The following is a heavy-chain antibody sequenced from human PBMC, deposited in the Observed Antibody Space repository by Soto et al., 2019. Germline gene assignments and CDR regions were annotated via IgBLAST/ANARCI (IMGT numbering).Heavy chain of an antibody. V-gene: IGHV1-3*04. J-gene: IGHJ4*02. Sequence: QVQLVQSGAEVKKPGASVKVSCKPSGYTFNTYAIHWVRQAPGQSPEWMGWINTDNGDTNYSQRFQGRVTFTRDTSASTAYMDLSSLRSDDTALYYCTLTVTAEYDHWGQGTRVTVSS. D-gene: IGHD2-21*02. CDR3: TLTVTAEYDH. CDR2: INTDNGDT. CDR1: GYTFNTYA.